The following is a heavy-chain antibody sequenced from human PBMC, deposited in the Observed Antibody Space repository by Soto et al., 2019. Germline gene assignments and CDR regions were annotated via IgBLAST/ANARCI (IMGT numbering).Heavy chain of an antibody. D-gene: IGHD6-19*01. CDR2: IYYSGDT. V-gene: IGHV4-31*03. CDR1: GGSIGSGDYY. CDR3: AREVSPNSRGWYTVRVRWFDS. Sequence: QVQLQESGPGLVKPSQTLSITCTVSGGSIGSGDYYWSWIRQHPGKGLEWIGYIYYSGDTYYNPSLQSRVTISVDTPKNQFSLKLTSVTAADTAVYYCAREVSPNSRGWYTVRVRWFDSWGQGTLVTVSS. J-gene: IGHJ5*01.